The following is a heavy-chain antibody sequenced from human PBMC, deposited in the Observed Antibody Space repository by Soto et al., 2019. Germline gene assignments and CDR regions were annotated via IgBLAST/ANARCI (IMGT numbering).Heavy chain of an antibody. CDR1: GGPFNAYY. J-gene: IGHJ4*02. V-gene: IGHV4-34*01. CDR3: ASRQAQGLNY. Sequence: QLHQWGAGLLTPSETLSLTCGAYGGPFNAYYWNWVRQPPGKGLEWIGQITPGGVTNSNPSLKSRVTMSIDTSSNVFSLRLTSVTAADTAVYFCASRQAQGLNYWGQGTLVTVSS. CDR2: ITPGGVT.